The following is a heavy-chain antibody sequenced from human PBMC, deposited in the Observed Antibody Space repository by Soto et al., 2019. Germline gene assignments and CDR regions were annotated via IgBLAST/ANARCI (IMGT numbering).Heavy chain of an antibody. CDR3: AKGERRSHPDY. D-gene: IGHD1-26*01. Sequence: EVQLLESGGGLVQPGGSLRLSCAASGFAFSSYAMSWVRQAPGKGLEWVSTISGSGSGTYYADSVKGRFTISRDNSKNTRYLQMNSLRDEDTAVHYCAKGERRSHPDYWGQGSLVTVSS. CDR2: ISGSGSGT. J-gene: IGHJ4*02. CDR1: GFAFSSYA. V-gene: IGHV3-23*01.